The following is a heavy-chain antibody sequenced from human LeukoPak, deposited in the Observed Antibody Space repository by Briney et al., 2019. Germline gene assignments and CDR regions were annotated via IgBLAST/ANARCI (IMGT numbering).Heavy chain of an antibody. D-gene: IGHD6-13*01. CDR1: GGSISSGSYY. CDR2: IYTSGTT. J-gene: IGHJ4*02. V-gene: IGHV4-61*02. Sequence: SETLSLTCTVSGGSISSGSYYWSWIRQPAGKGLEWIGRIYTSGTTNYNPSLKSRVTMSINTSKNQFSLRLTSVTAADTAVYYCARDQGFGSNALFDYWGQGTLVTVSS. CDR3: ARDQGFGSNALFDY.